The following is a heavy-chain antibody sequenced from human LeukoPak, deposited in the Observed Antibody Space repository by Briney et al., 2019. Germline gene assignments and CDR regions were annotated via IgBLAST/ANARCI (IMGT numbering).Heavy chain of an antibody. V-gene: IGHV1-24*01. Sequence: VASVKVSCKLSGNTLRELPIQWVRQAGGKGLEWMAGFDPENAEIVYAQKFQGRVTMTEDTSINTAYMELTSLTSDDTALYYCATRGSDFWSGFDYWGQGTQVTVSS. CDR3: ATRGSDFWSGFDY. CDR2: FDPENAEI. D-gene: IGHD3-3*01. J-gene: IGHJ4*02. CDR1: GNTLRELP.